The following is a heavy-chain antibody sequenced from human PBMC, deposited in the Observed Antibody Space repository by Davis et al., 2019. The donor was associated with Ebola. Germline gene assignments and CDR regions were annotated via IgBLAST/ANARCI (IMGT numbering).Heavy chain of an antibody. CDR3: ASGIRLLWFGELLYRQIYGMDV. D-gene: IGHD3-10*01. CDR1: GLTFNTYW. Sequence: PGGSLRLSCEASGLTFNTYWMHWVRQVPGKGLVWVARIKNDGRSSNYADSVKGRFTISRDNSKNTLYLQMNSLRAEDTAVYYCASGIRLLWFGELLYRQIYGMDVWGKGTTVTVSS. J-gene: IGHJ6*04. CDR2: IKNDGRSS. V-gene: IGHV3-74*01.